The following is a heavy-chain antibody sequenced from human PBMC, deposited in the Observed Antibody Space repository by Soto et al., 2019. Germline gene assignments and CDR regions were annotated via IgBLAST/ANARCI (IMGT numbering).Heavy chain of an antibody. CDR2: MNPKSGDT. Sequence: QVQLVQSGAEVKMPGASVKVSCKASGYTFTGYGINWVRQATGQGLEWMGWMNPKSGDTVYAQKFQGRVSMTRATSISTAYMELNSLKSEDTAVYYGARGCYSVVGATVYWGQGTLVTVSS. CDR3: ARGCYSVVGATVY. CDR1: GYTFTGYG. J-gene: IGHJ4*02. V-gene: IGHV1-8*02. D-gene: IGHD1-26*01.